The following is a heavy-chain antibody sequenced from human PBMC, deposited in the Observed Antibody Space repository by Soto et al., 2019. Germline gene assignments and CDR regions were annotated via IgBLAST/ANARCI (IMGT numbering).Heavy chain of an antibody. CDR2: IIPIFGTA. D-gene: IGHD5-18*01. Sequence: QVQLVQSGAEVKKPGSSVKVSCKASGRTFSSYASSWVRQAPGQGLEWMGGIIPIFGTANYAQKFQGRVTITADESTSTAYMELSSLRSEDTAVYYCASHSYGYFPHYYHGMDVWGQGTTVTVSS. CDR3: ASHSYGYFPHYYHGMDV. J-gene: IGHJ6*02. V-gene: IGHV1-69*12. CDR1: GRTFSSYA.